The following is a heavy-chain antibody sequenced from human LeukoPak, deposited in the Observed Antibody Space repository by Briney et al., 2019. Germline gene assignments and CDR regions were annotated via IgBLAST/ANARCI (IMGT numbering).Heavy chain of an antibody. Sequence: PGGSLRLSCAASGFTFSSYSMNWVRQAPGKGLEWVSSISSSSSYIYYADSVKGRFTISRDNAKSSLYLQMNSLRAEDTAVYYCARDLYGDYALDYWGQGTLVTVSS. CDR3: ARDLYGDYALDY. CDR2: ISSSSSYI. V-gene: IGHV3-21*01. J-gene: IGHJ4*02. CDR1: GFTFSSYS. D-gene: IGHD4-17*01.